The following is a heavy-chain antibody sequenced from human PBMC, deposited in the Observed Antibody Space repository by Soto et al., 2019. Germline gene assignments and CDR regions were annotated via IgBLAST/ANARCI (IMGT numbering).Heavy chain of an antibody. CDR2: LIPILGTT. CDR3: ARASGYVSGWYHDY. D-gene: IGHD6-19*01. Sequence: SVKVSCKASGGTFSSDAVSWVRQAPGQGLEWMGGLIPILGTTHYAQKFQGRVTITADESTNTAYMELSSLRPDDTAVYYCARASGYVSGWYHDYWGQGTRVTVAS. CDR1: GGTFSSDA. J-gene: IGHJ4*02. V-gene: IGHV1-69*13.